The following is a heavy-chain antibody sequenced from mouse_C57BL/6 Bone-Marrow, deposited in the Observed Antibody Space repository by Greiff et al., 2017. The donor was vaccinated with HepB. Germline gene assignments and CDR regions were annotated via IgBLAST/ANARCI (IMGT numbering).Heavy chain of an antibody. Sequence: QVQLKQPGAELVKPGASVKLSCKASGYTFTSYWMHWVKQRPGQGLEWIGMIHPNSGSTNYNEKFKSKATLTVDKSSSTAYMQLSSLTSEDSAVYYCARVDDYDGAFADWGQGTLVTVSA. CDR1: GYTFTSYW. CDR2: IHPNSGST. J-gene: IGHJ3*01. D-gene: IGHD2-4*01. CDR3: ARVDDYDGAFAD. V-gene: IGHV1-64*01.